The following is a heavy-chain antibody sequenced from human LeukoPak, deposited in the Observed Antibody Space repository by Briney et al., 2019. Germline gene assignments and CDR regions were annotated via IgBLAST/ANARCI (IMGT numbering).Heavy chain of an antibody. CDR3: ASWVGAFDGGNPIDY. J-gene: IGHJ4*02. V-gene: IGHV3-11*01. CDR1: GFIFCDYY. D-gene: IGHD4-23*01. Sequence: PGGSLRLSCAASGFIFCDYYMSFIRQAPGKGLEWVSYISGSGSFKYYADSVKGRFTISRDNAKTSMYLQMNSLRAEDTAVYYCASWVGAFDGGNPIDYWGQGTLVTVSS. CDR2: ISGSGSFK.